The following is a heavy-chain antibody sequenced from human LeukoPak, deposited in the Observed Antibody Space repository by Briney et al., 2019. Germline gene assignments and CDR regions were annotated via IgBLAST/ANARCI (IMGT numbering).Heavy chain of an antibody. Sequence: SETLSLTCTVSGGSINSSYWSWVGQPPAKGLEWIGYIHYRGSTDYNPSLKIRVTISLDTSNNEISLNLNSVTAADTAVYFCARQTQIPNYYDDSSGIDYWGQGTLVTVSS. D-gene: IGHD3-22*01. CDR3: ARQTQIPNYYDDSSGIDY. V-gene: IGHV4-59*01. J-gene: IGHJ4*02. CDR2: IHYRGST. CDR1: GGSINSSY.